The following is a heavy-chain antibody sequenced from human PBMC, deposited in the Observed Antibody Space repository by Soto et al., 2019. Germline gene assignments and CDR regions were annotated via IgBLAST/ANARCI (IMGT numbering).Heavy chain of an antibody. D-gene: IGHD2-15*01. CDR1: GGSISSSSYY. J-gene: IGHJ6*02. CDR2: IYYSGST. CDR3: ARQGKDRDGFFGMDV. Sequence: QLQLQESGPGLVKPSETLSLTCTVSGGSISSSSYYWGWIRQPPGKGLEWIGSIYYSGSTYYNPSLKSRVTISVDTSKNQFSLKLSSVTAADTAVYYCARQGKDRDGFFGMDVWGQGTTVTVSS. V-gene: IGHV4-39*01.